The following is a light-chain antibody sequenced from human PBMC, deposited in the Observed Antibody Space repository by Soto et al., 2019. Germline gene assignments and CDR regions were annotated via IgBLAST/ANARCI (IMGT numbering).Light chain of an antibody. CDR2: AAS. CDR3: QQVNSYPLT. Sequence: DIHLTQSPSFLSASVGDRVTITCRPSPGISRSLAWYQQNPGRAPKLLIYAASTLYTGVPSRFSGSGYGTEFTLTISSLQPEDFATYYCQQVNSYPLTFGGGTKVDIK. J-gene: IGKJ4*01. V-gene: IGKV1-9*01. CDR1: PGISRS.